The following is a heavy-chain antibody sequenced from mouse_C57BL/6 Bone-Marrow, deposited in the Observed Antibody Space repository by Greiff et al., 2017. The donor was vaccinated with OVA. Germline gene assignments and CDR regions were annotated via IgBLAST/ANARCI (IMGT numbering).Heavy chain of an antibody. CDR2: LDPENGDT. V-gene: IGHV14-4*01. J-gene: IGHJ2*01. D-gene: IGHD1-1*01. Sequence: VQLQQSGAELVRPGASVKLSCTASGFNIKDDYMHWVKQRPEQGLEWIGWLDPENGDTEYASKFQGKATITADTSSNTAYLQLSSLTSEDTAVYYCTTALPYYYGSSPYWGQGTTLTVSS. CDR3: TTALPYYYGSSPY. CDR1: GFNIKDDY.